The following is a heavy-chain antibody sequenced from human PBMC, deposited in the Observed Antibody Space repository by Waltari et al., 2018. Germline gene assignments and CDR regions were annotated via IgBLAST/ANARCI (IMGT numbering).Heavy chain of an antibody. Sequence: DVQVVESGGGLVRPGGSLRLSCIGSGFNFSNYFIHLVRQAPGEGPVWVALIKNDGSIFNYADSVKGRFSISGDNAKSTVYLQMNNLRGEDTALYHCLNYDFDSWGQGTLVTVSS. J-gene: IGHJ4*02. D-gene: IGHD1-7*01. CDR2: IKNDGSIF. CDR1: GFNFSNYF. CDR3: LNYDFDS. V-gene: IGHV3-74*01.